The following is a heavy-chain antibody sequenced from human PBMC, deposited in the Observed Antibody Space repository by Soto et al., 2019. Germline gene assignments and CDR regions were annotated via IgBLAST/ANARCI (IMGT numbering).Heavy chain of an antibody. CDR3: AIDSGSDLSAPVAFFDY. Sequence: QVQLVQSGVEVKKPGASVKVSCRASGYTFSSYGMYWVRQAPGQGLEWLGWISDYNGNTKYAQKVQGRVTLTTDTSAMTAYMELRSLRYDDTAVYYCAIDSGSDLSAPVAFFDYWGQGTLVTVSS. J-gene: IGHJ4*02. V-gene: IGHV1-18*01. CDR1: GYTFSSYG. D-gene: IGHD3-3*02. CDR2: ISDYNGNT.